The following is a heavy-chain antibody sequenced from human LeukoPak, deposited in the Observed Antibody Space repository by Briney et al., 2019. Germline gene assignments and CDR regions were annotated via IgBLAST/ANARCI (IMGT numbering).Heavy chain of an antibody. CDR1: GFPFSDYW. Sequence: GSLRLSCAASGFPFSDYWMSWVRQPPGKGLEWVANIKEDGSDKHKYYVDSVKGRFTISGDNAKNSLYLQMNTLRAEDTAVYYCARILGGSSGYYLDCWGQGTLVTVSS. J-gene: IGHJ4*02. V-gene: IGHV3-7*01. CDR3: ARILGGSSGYYLDC. D-gene: IGHD3-22*01. CDR2: IKEDGSDK.